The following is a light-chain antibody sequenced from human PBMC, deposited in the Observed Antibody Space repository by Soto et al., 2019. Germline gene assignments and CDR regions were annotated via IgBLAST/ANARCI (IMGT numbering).Light chain of an antibody. Sequence: EIVLTQSPGTLSLSPGERTTLSCRASQSVSSSYLAWYQQKPGQAPRLLIYGASNRATGIPDRFSGSGSGTDFTLTISRLEPEDFAVYYCQHSGSSPSTVGQGTRLEIK. CDR3: QHSGSSPST. J-gene: IGKJ5*01. CDR1: QSVSSSY. CDR2: GAS. V-gene: IGKV3-20*01.